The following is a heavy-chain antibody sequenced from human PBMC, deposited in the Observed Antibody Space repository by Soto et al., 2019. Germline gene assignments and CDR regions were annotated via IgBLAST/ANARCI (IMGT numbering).Heavy chain of an antibody. Sequence: QVQLVESGGGVVQPGRSLRLSCAASGFTFSSYAMHWVRQAPGKGLEWVAVISYDGSNKYYADSVKGRFTISRDNSKNSLYLQMNSLRAEDTAVYYCARAGKIVVVTAIPAFDFWGQGTMVTVSS. CDR2: ISYDGSNK. CDR1: GFTFSSYA. J-gene: IGHJ3*01. V-gene: IGHV3-30-3*01. D-gene: IGHD2-21*02. CDR3: ARAGKIVVVTAIPAFDF.